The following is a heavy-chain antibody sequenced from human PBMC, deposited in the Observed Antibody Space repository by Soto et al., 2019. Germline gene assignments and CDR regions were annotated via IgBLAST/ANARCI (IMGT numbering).Heavy chain of an antibody. CDR1: GYTFTSYD. V-gene: IGHV1-8*01. CDR3: ARGLLGYCSGGSCYSDNNWFDP. Sequence: ASVKVSCKASGYTFTSYDINWVRQATGQGLEWMGWMNPNSGNTGYAQKFQGRVTMTRNTSISTAYMELSSLRSEDTAVYYCARGLLGYCSGGSCYSDNNWFDPWGQGTLVTVSS. J-gene: IGHJ5*02. CDR2: MNPNSGNT. D-gene: IGHD2-15*01.